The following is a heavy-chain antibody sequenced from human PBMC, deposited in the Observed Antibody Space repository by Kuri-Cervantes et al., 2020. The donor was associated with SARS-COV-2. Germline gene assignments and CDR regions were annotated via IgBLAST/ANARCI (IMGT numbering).Heavy chain of an antibody. J-gene: IGHJ4*02. V-gene: IGHV3-7*03. Sequence: GESLKISCAASGFTVNYYWMTWVRQAPGGGLEWVANVKQDGSETYYVESVKGRFTISRDNSKNTLYLQMNSLRVEDTAVYYCASVSTMGVSLDWGQGTLVTVSS. CDR1: GFTVNYYW. D-gene: IGHD5-24*01. CDR3: ASVSTMGVSLD. CDR2: VKQDGSET.